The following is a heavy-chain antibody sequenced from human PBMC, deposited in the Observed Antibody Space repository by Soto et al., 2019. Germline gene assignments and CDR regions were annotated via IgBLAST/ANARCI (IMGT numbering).Heavy chain of an antibody. D-gene: IGHD1-26*01. CDR1: GGSISSGGYS. CDR3: ARVYSGSYSDS. Sequence: TSETLSLTCAVSGGSISSGGYSWSWIRQPPGKGLEWIGYIYHSGSTYYNPSLKSRVTISVDKSKNHFSLNLTSVTAADTAVYYCARVYSGSYSDSWGQGTLVTVS. J-gene: IGHJ4*02. CDR2: IYHSGST. V-gene: IGHV4-30-2*01.